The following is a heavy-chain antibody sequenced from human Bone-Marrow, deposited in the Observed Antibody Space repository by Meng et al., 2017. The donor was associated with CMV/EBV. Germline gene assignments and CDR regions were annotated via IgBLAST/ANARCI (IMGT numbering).Heavy chain of an antibody. V-gene: IGHV3-53*01. J-gene: IGHJ6*02. CDR3: VRDGPRIAAAGTWGVDYYYGMDV. CDR2: IYSGGST. CDR1: GFSVSSNY. D-gene: IGHD6-13*01. Sequence: GGSLRLSCAASGFSVSSNYMSWVRQAPGKGLEWVSVIYSGGSTYYADSVKGRFTISRDNSKNTLYLQMNSLRAEDTAVYYCVRDGPRIAAAGTWGVDYYYGMDVWGQGTTVTVSS.